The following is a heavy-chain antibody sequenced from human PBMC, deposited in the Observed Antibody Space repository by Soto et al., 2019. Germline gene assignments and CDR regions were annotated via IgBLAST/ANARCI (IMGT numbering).Heavy chain of an antibody. J-gene: IGHJ4*02. CDR3: AREGDKYYFDY. D-gene: IGHD2-21*02. CDR1: GFTFSTYA. CDR2: ISYDGSNK. V-gene: IGHV3-30-3*01. Sequence: QVQLVESGGGVVQPGRSLRLSCAASGFTFSTYAMQWVRQAPGKGLEWVAVISYDGSNKYYADSVKGRFTISRDNSKNTLYLQMNSLRAEDTAVYYCAREGDKYYFDYWGQGTLVTVSS.